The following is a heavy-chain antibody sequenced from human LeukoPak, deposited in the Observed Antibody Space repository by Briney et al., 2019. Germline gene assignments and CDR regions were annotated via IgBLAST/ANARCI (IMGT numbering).Heavy chain of an antibody. CDR1: GGSFSGYY. Sequence: SETMSLTCAVYGGSFSGYYWSWIRQPPGNGLEWIGEINHSGSTNYNPSLKSRVTISVDTSKNQFSLKLSSVTAADTAVYYCVHTAMVGYYYMDVWGKGTTVTVSS. J-gene: IGHJ6*03. D-gene: IGHD5-18*01. CDR2: INHSGST. V-gene: IGHV4-34*01. CDR3: VHTAMVGYYYMDV.